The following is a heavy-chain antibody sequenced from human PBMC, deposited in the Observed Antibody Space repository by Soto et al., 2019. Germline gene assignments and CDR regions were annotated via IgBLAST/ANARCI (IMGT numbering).Heavy chain of an antibody. CDR3: AKNRQYCSGGRRWGTIEY. Sequence: QVLLVESGGGVVQPGRSLRLSCAASGFSFGNSDMHWVRQAPGKGLESVAVMSYDGSDKYYGDSVKGRFTISRDNSKNTLVLQMNSLRPEDTAVYYCAKNRQYCSGGRRWGTIEYWGQGTLVTVSS. J-gene: IGHJ4*02. CDR1: GFSFGNSD. CDR2: MSYDGSDK. D-gene: IGHD2-15*01. V-gene: IGHV3-30*18.